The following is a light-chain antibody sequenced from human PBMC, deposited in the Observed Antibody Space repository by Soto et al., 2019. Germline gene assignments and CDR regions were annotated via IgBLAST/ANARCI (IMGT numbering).Light chain of an antibody. CDR2: DAS. Sequence: EVVLTQSPATLSLSPGERATLSCTASQSISTYLTWYQHKPGQAPRLLIYDASRRAPGIPARFSGSGSGTDFTLTISILEPEDFAVYYCQQRRNWPPLTFGEGTKVEIK. CDR3: QQRRNWPPLT. V-gene: IGKV3-11*01. CDR1: QSISTY. J-gene: IGKJ4*01.